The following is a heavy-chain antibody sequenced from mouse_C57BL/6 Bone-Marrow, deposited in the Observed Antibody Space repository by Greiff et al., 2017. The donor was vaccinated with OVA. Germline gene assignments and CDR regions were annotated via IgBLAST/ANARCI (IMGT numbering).Heavy chain of an antibody. J-gene: IGHJ3*01. D-gene: IGHD1-1*01. CDR3: ARRVYYYGFAY. V-gene: IGHV1-64*01. CDR2: IHPNSGST. Sequence: QVQLQQPGAELVKPGASVKLSCKASGSTFTSYWMHWVKQRPGQGLEWIGMIHPNSGSTNYNEKFKSKATLPVDKSSSTAYMQLGSLTSEDSAVYYCARRVYYYGFAYWGQGTLVTVSA. CDR1: GSTFTSYW.